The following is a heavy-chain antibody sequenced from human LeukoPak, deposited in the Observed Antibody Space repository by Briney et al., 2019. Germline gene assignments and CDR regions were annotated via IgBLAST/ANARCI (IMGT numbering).Heavy chain of an antibody. V-gene: IGHV4-31*03. D-gene: IGHD6-13*01. Sequence: PSETLSLTCTVSGGSISSGGYYWSWIRQHPGEGLEWIGYIYYSGSTYYNPSLKSRVTISVDTSKNQFSLKLSSVTAADTAVYYCARRSIKIATVFDYWGQGTLVTVSS. CDR2: IYYSGST. J-gene: IGHJ4*02. CDR1: GGSISSGGYY. CDR3: ARRSIKIATVFDY.